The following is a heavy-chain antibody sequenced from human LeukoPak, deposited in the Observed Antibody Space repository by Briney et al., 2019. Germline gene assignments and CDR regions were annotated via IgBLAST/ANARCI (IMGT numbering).Heavy chain of an antibody. D-gene: IGHD3-3*01. J-gene: IGHJ6*03. CDR1: GFTFSSYA. Sequence: PGGSLRLSCAASGFTFSSYAMSWVRQAPGKGLEWVSAISGSGGSTYYADSVKGRFTTSRDNSKNTLYLQMNSLRAEDTAVYYCAKRNDFWSGPYYYYYMDVWGKGTTVTVSS. CDR3: AKRNDFWSGPYYYYYMDV. V-gene: IGHV3-23*01. CDR2: ISGSGGST.